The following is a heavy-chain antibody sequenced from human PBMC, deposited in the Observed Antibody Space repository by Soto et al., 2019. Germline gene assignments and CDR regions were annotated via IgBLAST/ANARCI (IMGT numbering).Heavy chain of an antibody. J-gene: IGHJ6*02. D-gene: IGHD3-3*01. CDR3: ARWGTGYDFWSGPRRYYYYSDMDV. Sequence: SQTLSLTCAVYGGSFSGYYWSWIRQPPGKGLEWIGEINHSGSTNYNPSLKSRVTISVDTSKNQFSLKLSSVTAADTAVYYCARWGTGYDFWSGPRRYYYYSDMDVWGQGTTVTVSS. CDR2: INHSGST. V-gene: IGHV4-34*01. CDR1: GGSFSGYY.